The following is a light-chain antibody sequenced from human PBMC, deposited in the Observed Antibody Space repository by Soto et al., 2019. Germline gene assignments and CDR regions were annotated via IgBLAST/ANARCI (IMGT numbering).Light chain of an antibody. Sequence: DIQMAQSPSSLSSSLGDRLTIPYRASQSVSSYLNWYQHKPGKAPKLLIYAASSWQSGVPSRFSGSGSGTDFTLTISTLQPEDFATYYCQQSYSTPHTFGGGTKVDIK. CDR1: QSVSSY. CDR3: QQSYSTPHT. CDR2: AAS. J-gene: IGKJ4*01. V-gene: IGKV1-39*01.